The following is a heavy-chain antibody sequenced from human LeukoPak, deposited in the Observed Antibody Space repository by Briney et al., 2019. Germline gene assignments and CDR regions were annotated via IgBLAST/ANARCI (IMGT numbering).Heavy chain of an antibody. V-gene: IGHV4-34*01. J-gene: IGHJ4*02. CDR2: INHSGST. CDR3: ARGYYGSGSYFDY. CDR1: GGSFSGYY. Sequence: SETLSLTCAVYGGSFSGYYWSWIRQPPGKGLEWIGEINHSGSTNYNPSLKSRVTISVDTSKSQFSLKLSSVTAVDTAVYYCARGYYGSGSYFDYWGQGTLVTVSS. D-gene: IGHD3-10*01.